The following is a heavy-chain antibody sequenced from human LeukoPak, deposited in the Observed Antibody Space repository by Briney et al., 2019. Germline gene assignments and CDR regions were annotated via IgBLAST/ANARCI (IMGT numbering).Heavy chain of an antibody. CDR1: GYTFTGYY. J-gene: IGHJ6*02. CDR2: IGAYNGNT. D-gene: IGHD3-22*01. Sequence: ASVKVSCKASGYTFTGYYMHWVRQAPGQGLEWMGWIGAYNGNTNYAQKLQGRVTMTTDTSTSTAYMELRSLRSDDTAVYYCARGYSSGFGMDVWGQGTTVTISS. CDR3: ARGYSSGFGMDV. V-gene: IGHV1-18*04.